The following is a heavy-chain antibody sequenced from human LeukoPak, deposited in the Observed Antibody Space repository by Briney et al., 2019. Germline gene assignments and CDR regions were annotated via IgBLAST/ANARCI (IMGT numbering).Heavy chain of an antibody. V-gene: IGHV4-38-2*01. Sequence: PSETLSLTCAVSGYSFSSGYYWGWIRQPPGKGLEWIGSIYHSGSTYYNPSLKSRVTISVDTSKNQFSLKLSSVTAADTAVYHCAIGPGYGSGWYLYWGQGTLVTVSS. CDR1: GYSFSSGYY. CDR2: IYHSGST. D-gene: IGHD6-19*01. J-gene: IGHJ4*02. CDR3: AIGPGYGSGWYLY.